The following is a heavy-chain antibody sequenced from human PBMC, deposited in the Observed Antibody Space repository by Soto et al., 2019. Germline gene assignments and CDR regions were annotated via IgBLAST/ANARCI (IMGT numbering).Heavy chain of an antibody. D-gene: IGHD6-13*01. CDR3: ARGRGKIAASGVNWFDP. V-gene: IGHV3-33*01. J-gene: IGHJ5*02. CDR1: GFTFSSYG. Sequence: QVQLVESGGGVVQPGRSLRLSCAASGFTFSSYGMHWVRQAPGKGLEWVAVIWYDGSNKYYADSVKGRFTISRDNSKNTLYLPMNSLRAEDTAVYYCARGRGKIAASGVNWFDPWGQGTLVTVSS. CDR2: IWYDGSNK.